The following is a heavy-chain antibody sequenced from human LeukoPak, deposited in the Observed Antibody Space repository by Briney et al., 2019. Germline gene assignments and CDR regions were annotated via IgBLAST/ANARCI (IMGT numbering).Heavy chain of an antibody. V-gene: IGHV1-46*01. CDR1: GYTFTSYY. Sequence: ASVKVSCKASGYTFTSYYMHWVRQAPGQGLEWMGIINPSGGSTSYAQKFQGRVTMTRDTSTSTVYMELSSLRSEDTAVYYCARDSHDHGDYSNWFDPWGQGTLVTVSS. J-gene: IGHJ5*02. CDR3: ARDSHDHGDYSNWFDP. CDR2: INPSGGST. D-gene: IGHD4-17*01.